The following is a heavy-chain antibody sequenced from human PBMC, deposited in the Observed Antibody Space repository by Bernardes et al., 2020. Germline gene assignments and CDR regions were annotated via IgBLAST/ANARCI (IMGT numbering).Heavy chain of an antibody. CDR1: GFTFSDYY. J-gene: IGHJ4*02. CDR2: ISSSGSTI. Sequence: GGSLRLSCAASGFTFSDYYMSWIRQAPGKGLEWVSYISSSGSTIYYADSVKGRFTISRDNAKNSLYLQMNSLRAEDTAVYYCARVGSPTYYDFWSGYRVNDYWGQGTLVTVSS. CDR3: ARVGSPTYYDFWSGYRVNDY. V-gene: IGHV3-11*01. D-gene: IGHD3-3*01.